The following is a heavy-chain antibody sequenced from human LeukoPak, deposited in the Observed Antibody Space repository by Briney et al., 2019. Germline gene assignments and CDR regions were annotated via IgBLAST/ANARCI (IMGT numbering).Heavy chain of an antibody. CDR2: ISYDGSNK. J-gene: IGHJ4*02. D-gene: IGHD1-7*01. Sequence: GGSLRLSCAASGFTFSSYGMHWVRQAPGKGLEWVAVISYDGSNKYYADSVKGRFTISRDNSKNTLYLQMNSLRAEDTAVYYCARDDDWNSYFDYWGQGTLVTVSS. CDR3: ARDDDWNSYFDY. CDR1: GFTFSSYG. V-gene: IGHV3-30*19.